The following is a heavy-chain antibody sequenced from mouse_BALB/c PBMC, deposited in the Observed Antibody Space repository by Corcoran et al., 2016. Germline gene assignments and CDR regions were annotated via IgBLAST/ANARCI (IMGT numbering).Heavy chain of an antibody. CDR1: GYSFTGYY. Sequence: LVKTGASVKISCKASGYSFTGYYMHWVKQRHGKGLEWIGYISCYNGATSYNEKFKGKATFTVDTSSSTAYMQFNSLTSEDSAVYYWARSDDDYPYFDYWGQGTTLTVSS. CDR2: ISCYNGAT. D-gene: IGHD2-3*01. V-gene: IGHV1S34*01. J-gene: IGHJ2*01. CDR3: ARSDDDYPYFDY.